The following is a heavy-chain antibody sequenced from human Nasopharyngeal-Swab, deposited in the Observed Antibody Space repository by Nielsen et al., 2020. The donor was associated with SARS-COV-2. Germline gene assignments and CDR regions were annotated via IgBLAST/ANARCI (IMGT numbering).Heavy chain of an antibody. Sequence: GESLKISCTASGFTFSNYAMTWVRQAPGKGLEWVSGINWNGGSTGYADSVKGRFTISRDNAKNSLYLQMNSLRAEDTALYYCARGHSRGSTSCYADWGQGTLVTVSS. D-gene: IGHD2-2*01. V-gene: IGHV3-20*04. CDR2: INWNGGST. J-gene: IGHJ4*02. CDR1: GFTFSNYA. CDR3: ARGHSRGSTSCYAD.